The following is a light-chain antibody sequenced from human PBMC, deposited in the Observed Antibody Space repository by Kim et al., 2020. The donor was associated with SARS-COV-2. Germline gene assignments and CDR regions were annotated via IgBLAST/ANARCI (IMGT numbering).Light chain of an antibody. CDR2: SND. J-gene: IGLJ2*01. CDR1: SSNIGSNT. Sequence: ELTQPPSASGTPGQRVTISCSGSSSNIGSNTVNWYQQLPGTAPKLLVFSNDQRPSGVPDRFSGSKSGTSASLAISGLQSEDEADYHCAAWDDSLNGPVFGGGTQLTVL. V-gene: IGLV1-44*01. CDR3: AAWDDSLNGPV.